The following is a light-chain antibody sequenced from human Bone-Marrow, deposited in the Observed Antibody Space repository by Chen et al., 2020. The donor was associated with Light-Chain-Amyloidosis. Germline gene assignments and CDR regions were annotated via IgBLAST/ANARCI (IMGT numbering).Light chain of an antibody. J-gene: IGLJ3*02. CDR2: EAD. V-gene: IGLV6-57*01. Sequence: NFMLTQPHSVSESPGKTVIISCPRSSGSIATNYVQWYQQRPGSSPTTVIYEADQRPSGVPDRFSGSIDRSSNSASLTISGLNTADEADYDCQSYQGSSQGVFGGGTKLTVL. CDR3: QSYQGSSQGV. CDR1: SGSIATNY.